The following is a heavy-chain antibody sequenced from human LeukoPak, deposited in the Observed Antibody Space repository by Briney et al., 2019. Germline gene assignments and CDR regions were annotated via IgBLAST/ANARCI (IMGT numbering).Heavy chain of an antibody. Sequence: ASVKVSCKASGYTFTCYYMHWVRQAPGQGLEWMGWINPNSGGTNYAQKFQGRVTMTRDTSISTAYMELSRLRSDDTAVYYCARRRNPIVVVPAAVSPWFDPWGQGTLVTVSS. CDR1: GYTFTCYY. J-gene: IGHJ5*02. V-gene: IGHV1-2*02. D-gene: IGHD2-2*01. CDR2: INPNSGGT. CDR3: ARRRNPIVVVPAAVSPWFDP.